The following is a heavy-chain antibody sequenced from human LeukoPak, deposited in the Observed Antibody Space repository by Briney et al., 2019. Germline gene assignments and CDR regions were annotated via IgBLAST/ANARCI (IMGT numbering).Heavy chain of an antibody. CDR1: GFTVSSNY. J-gene: IGHJ4*02. D-gene: IGHD5-12*01. Sequence: PGGSLRLSCAASGFTVSSNYMTWVRQAPGKGLKWVSVLYSDGSTYYADSVKGRFTISRDNSKNTLYLQMNSLRAEDTAVYYCAKREVATTRSLDYWGQGTLVTVSS. CDR2: LYSDGST. V-gene: IGHV3-53*01. CDR3: AKREVATTRSLDY.